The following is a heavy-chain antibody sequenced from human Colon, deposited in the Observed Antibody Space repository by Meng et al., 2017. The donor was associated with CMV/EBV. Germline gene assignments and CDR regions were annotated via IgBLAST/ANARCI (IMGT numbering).Heavy chain of an antibody. Sequence: KASGYIFRDYGFSWVRKAPGQGLEWMGWISAYNGDTVYVKNFQDRVIMTTDTSTTTAYMELTNLTSDDTAVYYCARSGYYSPVDFDYWGQGTLVTVSS. J-gene: IGHJ4*02. CDR3: ARSGYYSPVDFDY. CDR2: ISAYNGDT. CDR1: GYIFRDYG. D-gene: IGHD3-3*01. V-gene: IGHV1-18*01.